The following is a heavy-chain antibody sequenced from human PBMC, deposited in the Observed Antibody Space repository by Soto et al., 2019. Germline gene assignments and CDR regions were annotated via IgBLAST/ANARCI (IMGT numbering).Heavy chain of an antibody. CDR1: GFTFSSYA. CDR3: AKALRTTNYSIRDV. J-gene: IGHJ6*02. D-gene: IGHD2-21*02. CDR2: LSGSGGST. Sequence: EGQLLESGGGLVQPGGSLRLSCAASGFTFSSYAMNWVRQAPGKGLEWVSALSGSGGSTLYADSVKGRFTVSRDNSKNTLYLQMKSLRAEDTAVYYGAKALRTTNYSIRDVWGQGPRSPSP. V-gene: IGHV3-23*01.